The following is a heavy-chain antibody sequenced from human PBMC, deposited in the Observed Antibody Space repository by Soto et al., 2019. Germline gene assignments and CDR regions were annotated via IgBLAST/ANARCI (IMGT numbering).Heavy chain of an antibody. CDR2: IGGGDGNT. V-gene: IGHV1-3*01. CDR3: AGGQSDGWYDDY. Sequence: QVQLEQSGAELKKPGASVKISCRTSGYTFTSNAIHWVRQAPGQRLEWMGWIGGGDGNTKYSHKFQGRVTMTIDTSATMSYMELSMLRSEDTSMYYWAGGQSDGWYDDYWGQGTLVTVSS. CDR1: GYTFTSNA. J-gene: IGHJ4*02. D-gene: IGHD6-19*01.